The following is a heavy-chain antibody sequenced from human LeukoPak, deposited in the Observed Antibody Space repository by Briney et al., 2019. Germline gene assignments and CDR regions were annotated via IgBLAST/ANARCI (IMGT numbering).Heavy chain of an antibody. D-gene: IGHD4-23*01. CDR2: ISGSGGST. V-gene: IGHV3-23*01. CDR3: AKDVVTAAI. Sequence: GGSLRLSCAASGFTFRSYTMSWVRQTPGKGLEWVCTISGSGGSTYFADSVKGRFTISRDNSKNTLYLQINSRRGEDTAVYYCAKDVVTAAIWGEGTLVTVSS. CDR1: GFTFRSYT. J-gene: IGHJ4*02.